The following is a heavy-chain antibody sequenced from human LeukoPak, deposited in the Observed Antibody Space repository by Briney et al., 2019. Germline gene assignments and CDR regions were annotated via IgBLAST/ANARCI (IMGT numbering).Heavy chain of an antibody. CDR2: IYYSGST. Sequence: PSETLSLTCTVSGGSISSYYWSWIRQPPGKGLEWIGYIYYSGSTNYNPSLKSRVTISVDTSKNQFSLKLSSVTAADTAVYYCARLWGSYRPFDYWGQGTLVTVSS. V-gene: IGHV4-59*01. J-gene: IGHJ4*02. CDR1: GGSISSYY. D-gene: IGHD3-16*02. CDR3: ARLWGSYRPFDY.